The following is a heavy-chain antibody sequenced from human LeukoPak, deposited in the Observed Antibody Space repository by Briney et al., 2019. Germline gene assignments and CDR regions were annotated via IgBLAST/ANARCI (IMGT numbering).Heavy chain of an antibody. Sequence: GGSLRLSCAASGFTFSTYVMSWVRQAPGKGLEWVSTISSSGGSTYYADSVKGRFTISGDNSKNTLYLQINSLRAEDTAVYYCAKGFSTTGYYQFDYWGQGTLVTVSS. V-gene: IGHV3-23*01. D-gene: IGHD3-9*01. J-gene: IGHJ4*02. CDR1: GFTFSTYV. CDR3: AKGFSTTGYYQFDY. CDR2: ISSSGGST.